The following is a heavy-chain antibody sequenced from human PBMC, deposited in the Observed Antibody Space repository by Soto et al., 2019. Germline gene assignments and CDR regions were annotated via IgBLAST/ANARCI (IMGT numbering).Heavy chain of an antibody. CDR2: IDPSDSYT. V-gene: IGHV5-10-1*01. Sequence: GEALKSSRNGSGYSFTSYWISWVRQMRGKGLEWMGRIDPSDSYTNYSPSFQGHVTISADKSISTAYLQWSSLKASDTAMYYCARTYCSSTSCYWGGDYYYGMDVWGQGTTVTSP. CDR1: GYSFTSYW. CDR3: ARTYCSSTSCYWGGDYYYGMDV. J-gene: IGHJ6*02. D-gene: IGHD2-2*01.